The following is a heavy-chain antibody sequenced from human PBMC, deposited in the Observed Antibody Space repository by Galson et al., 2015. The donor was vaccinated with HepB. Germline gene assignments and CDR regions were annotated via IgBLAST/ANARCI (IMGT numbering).Heavy chain of an antibody. CDR3: AKLVYYYDSSGPTEYFQH. D-gene: IGHD3-22*01. V-gene: IGHV3-30*02. CDR1: GFTFSSYG. J-gene: IGHJ1*01. CDR2: IRYDGSNK. Sequence: SLRLSCAASGFTFSSYGMHWVRQAPGKGLEWVAFIRYDGSNKYYADSVKGRFTIPRDNSKNTLYLQMNSLRAEDTAVYYCAKLVYYYDSSGPTEYFQHWGQGTLVTVSS.